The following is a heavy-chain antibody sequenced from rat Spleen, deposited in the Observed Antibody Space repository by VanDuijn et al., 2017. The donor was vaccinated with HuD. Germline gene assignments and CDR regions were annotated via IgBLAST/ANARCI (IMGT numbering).Heavy chain of an antibody. J-gene: IGHJ3*01. Sequence: QVQLEESGPGLVQTSQTLSLTCTVSGLSLTTNSVSWIRQPPGKGLEWMGVIWSNGGTDYSSALKSRLRISRDTSKSQVFLKMNSLQTDDTAIYFCTRSWGYYYDGSPQWFAYWGQGTLVTVSS. CDR2: IWSNGGT. D-gene: IGHD1-12*03. V-gene: IGHV2-47*01. CDR3: TRSWGYYYDGSPQWFAY. CDR1: GLSLTTNS.